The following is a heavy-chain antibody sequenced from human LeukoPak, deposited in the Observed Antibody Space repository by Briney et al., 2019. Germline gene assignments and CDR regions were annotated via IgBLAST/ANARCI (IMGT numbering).Heavy chain of an antibody. Sequence: SETLSLTCTVSGGSISSGDYHWSWIRQPPGKGLECIGHIYYSGSTYYNPSLKSRVTISEETPKSQFSLKLSSVTAADTAVYYCARDKGYCSSTSCYDAFDIWGQGTMVTVSS. CDR3: ARDKGYCSSTSCYDAFDI. D-gene: IGHD2-2*01. CDR2: IYYSGST. V-gene: IGHV4-30-4*08. J-gene: IGHJ3*02. CDR1: GGSISSGDYH.